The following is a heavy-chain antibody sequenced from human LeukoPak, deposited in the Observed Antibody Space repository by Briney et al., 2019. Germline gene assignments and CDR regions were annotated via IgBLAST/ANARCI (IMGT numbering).Heavy chain of an antibody. CDR2: IASNGGGA. D-gene: IGHD6-19*01. V-gene: IGHV3-64D*09. Sequence: GGSQRLFCSAPRSRFREYAIHSVRQAPGKGLQYVSTIASNGGGAFYADSVKGRLTISRDNSKNTLYLQMSSLRTEDTAVYYCLKDRAGAGDYCGRGTLVTVSS. CDR1: RSRFREYA. CDR3: LKDRAGAGDY. J-gene: IGHJ4*02.